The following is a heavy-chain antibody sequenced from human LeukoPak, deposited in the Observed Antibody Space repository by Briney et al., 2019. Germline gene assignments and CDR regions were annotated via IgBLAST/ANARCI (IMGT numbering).Heavy chain of an antibody. J-gene: IGHJ5*02. CDR3: ARGRLTYYYDSSGYPLFDP. CDR1: GGSISSGGYY. V-gene: IGHV4-31*03. D-gene: IGHD3-22*01. Sequence: SETLSLTCTVSGGSISSGGYYWSWIRQHPGKGLEWIGYIYYSGSTYYNPSLKSRVTISVDTSKNQFSLKLSSVTAADTAVYYCARGRLTYYYDSSGYPLFDPWGQGTLVTVSS. CDR2: IYYSGST.